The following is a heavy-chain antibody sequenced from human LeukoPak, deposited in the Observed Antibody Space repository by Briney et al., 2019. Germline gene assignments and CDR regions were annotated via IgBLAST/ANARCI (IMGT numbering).Heavy chain of an antibody. CDR2: ISRSSSYI. Sequence: GGSLRLSCAASGFTFSSYSMNWVRQAPGKXLEWVSSISRSSSYIYYEDSVKGRFTISRDNAKNSLYLQMNSLRAEDTAVYYCARARTDTGINFGELFYMDMGPPGYFDYWGQGTLVTVSS. D-gene: IGHD3-10*01. V-gene: IGHV3-21*01. J-gene: IGHJ4*02. CDR3: ARARTDTGINFGELFYMDMGPPGYFDY. CDR1: GFTFSSYS.